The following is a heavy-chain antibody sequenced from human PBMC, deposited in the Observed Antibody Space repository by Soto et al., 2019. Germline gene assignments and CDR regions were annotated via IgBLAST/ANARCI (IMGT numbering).Heavy chain of an antibody. CDR1: GYTFTGYY. Sequence: WASVKVSCKASGYTFTGYYMHWVRQAPGQGLEWMGWINPNSGGTNYAQKFQGWVTMTRDTSISTAYKELSRLRSDDTAVYYCARANRVPHYYDSSGYPNWFDPWGPGAPVTVSS. J-gene: IGHJ5*02. D-gene: IGHD3-22*01. CDR2: INPNSGGT. CDR3: ARANRVPHYYDSSGYPNWFDP. V-gene: IGHV1-2*04.